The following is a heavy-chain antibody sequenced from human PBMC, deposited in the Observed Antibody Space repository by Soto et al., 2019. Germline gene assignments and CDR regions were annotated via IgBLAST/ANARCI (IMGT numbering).Heavy chain of an antibody. Sequence: LRLTSTVSDGSISDLGYYRSWNSQHPGKGLEWTGYIYYSGSTYYNPSLKSRVTISVDTSKNQFSLKLSSVTAADTAVYYCAREFDSGYDSPKGPYNWFDPWGQGTLVTVSS. D-gene: IGHD5-12*01. CDR2: IYYSGST. CDR3: AREFDSGYDSPKGPYNWFDP. V-gene: IGHV4-31*03. J-gene: IGHJ5*02. CDR1: DGSISDLGYY.